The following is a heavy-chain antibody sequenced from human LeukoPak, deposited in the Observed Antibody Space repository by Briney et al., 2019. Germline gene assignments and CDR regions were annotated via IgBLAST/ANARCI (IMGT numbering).Heavy chain of an antibody. CDR2: INPNRCNT. D-gene: IGHD5-18*01. J-gene: IGHJ6*03. V-gene: IGHV1-8*01. Sequence: ASVKLSCTASGYTFTSYDINWVRQATGQGLEWMGYINPNRCNTVHAQKFQGRVNITRNTPKSTPYMELNSLRSEHTAVYFCARKGTANYYYYYMDVWGKGTTVTVSS. CDR3: ARKGTANYYYYYMDV. CDR1: GYTFTSYD.